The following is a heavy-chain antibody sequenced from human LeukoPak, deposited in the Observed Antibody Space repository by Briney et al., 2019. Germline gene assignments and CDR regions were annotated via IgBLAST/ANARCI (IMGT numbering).Heavy chain of an antibody. Sequence: ASVKVSCTASGYTFTSYGISWVRQAPGQGLEWMGWISAYNGNTNYAQKLQGRVTMTTDTSTSTAYMELRSLRSDDTAVYYCARDRIQLFPRNLGSWTTWGQGTLVTVSS. CDR2: ISAYNGNT. CDR3: ARDRIQLFPRNLGSWTT. J-gene: IGHJ5*02. D-gene: IGHD5-18*01. CDR1: GYTFTSYG. V-gene: IGHV1-18*01.